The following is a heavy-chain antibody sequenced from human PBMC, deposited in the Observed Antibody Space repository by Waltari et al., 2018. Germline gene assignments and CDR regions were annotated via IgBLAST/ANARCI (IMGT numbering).Heavy chain of an antibody. CDR1: GGPISSYS. J-gene: IGHJ3*02. CDR3: ARDPSLKILDI. Sequence: QVQLQESGPGLVKPSETLSLTCTVAGGPISSYSWTWIRQPPGKGLEWIGYIYYSGSTNYNPSLKSRVTISVDTSKNQFSLKLSSVTAADTAVYYCARDPSLKILDIWGQGTMVTVSS. V-gene: IGHV4-59*01. CDR2: IYYSGST.